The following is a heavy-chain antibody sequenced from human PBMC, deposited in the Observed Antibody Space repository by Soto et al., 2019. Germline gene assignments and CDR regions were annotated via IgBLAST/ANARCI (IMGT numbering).Heavy chain of an antibody. Sequence: QVQLVQSGAEVKKPGASVKVSCKASGYTFTSYAMHWVRQAPGQRLEWMGWINAGNGNTKYSQKFQGRVTITRDTSASTAYMELSSLRSEDTAVYYCARDEIPSTPTLWPGYGMDVWGQGTTVTVSS. CDR3: ARDEIPSTPTLWPGYGMDV. CDR2: INAGNGNT. V-gene: IGHV1-3*01. D-gene: IGHD2-2*02. J-gene: IGHJ6*02. CDR1: GYTFTSYA.